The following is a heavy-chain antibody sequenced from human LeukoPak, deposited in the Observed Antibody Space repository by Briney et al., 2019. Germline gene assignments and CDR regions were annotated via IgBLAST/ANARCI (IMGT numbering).Heavy chain of an antibody. CDR3: ARVAYSSGWPD. V-gene: IGHV3-7*01. D-gene: IGHD6-19*01. CDR2: IKQDGSEK. Sequence: ASXFTFXSXWMSXXXXXPXXXXXXVANIKQDGSEKYYVDSVKGRFTISRDNAKNSLYLQMNSLRAEDTAVYYCARVAYSSGWPDWGQGTLVTVSS. J-gene: IGHJ4*02. CDR1: XFTFXSXW.